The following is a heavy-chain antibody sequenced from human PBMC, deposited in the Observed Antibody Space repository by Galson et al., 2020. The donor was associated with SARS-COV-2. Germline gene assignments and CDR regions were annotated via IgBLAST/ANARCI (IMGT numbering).Heavy chain of an antibody. Sequence: ETSETLSLTCTVSGGSISNNNYYWAWIRQPPGKGLEWIGTIHYSGITYYNPSLKSRVTVSVDTSETQFSLKLTSVTAADTAAYYCARSQLGGLLSWFDPWGQGIMVHVSS. J-gene: IGHJ5*02. CDR1: GGSISNNNYY. CDR2: IHYSGIT. CDR3: ARSQLGGLLSWFDP. V-gene: IGHV4-39*01. D-gene: IGHD3-10*01.